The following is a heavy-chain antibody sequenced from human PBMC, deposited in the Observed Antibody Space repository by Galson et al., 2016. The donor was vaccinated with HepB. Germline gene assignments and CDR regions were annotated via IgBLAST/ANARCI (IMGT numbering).Heavy chain of an antibody. V-gene: IGHV3-73*01. J-gene: IGHJ5*02. CDR2: IRSKANNYAT. D-gene: IGHD6-13*01. Sequence: SLRLSCAVSGLTFSGSAMHWVRQASGKGLEWVGHIRSKANNYATAYAASVKGRFTISRDDSKNTAYLQMNSLETEDTAVYYCTRHLDPGYSSSWYFWFDPWGQGTLVTGSS. CDR3: TRHLDPGYSSSWYFWFDP. CDR1: GLTFSGSA.